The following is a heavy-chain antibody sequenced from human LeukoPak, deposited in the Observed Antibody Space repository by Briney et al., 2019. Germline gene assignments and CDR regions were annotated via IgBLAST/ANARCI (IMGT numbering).Heavy chain of an antibody. CDR2: ISGNSGSDT. V-gene: IGHV3-23*01. CDR3: AKGSSSGRPYFFDY. Sequence: GRSLRLSCAASGFTFSSYAMGSGRQAPGKGLEWFSAISGNSGSDTYYADAVKGRFTISRDNSKTTLYLEMNSLRAEDTAVYYCAKGSSSGRPYFFDYWGQGSLVAVSS. J-gene: IGHJ4*02. CDR1: GFTFSSYA. D-gene: IGHD3-10*01.